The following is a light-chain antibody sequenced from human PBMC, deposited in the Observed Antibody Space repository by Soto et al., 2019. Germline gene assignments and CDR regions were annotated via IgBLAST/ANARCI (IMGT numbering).Light chain of an antibody. J-gene: IGKJ4*01. Sequence: EIVLTQSPGTLSLSPGERATLSCRASQSVSSSYLAWYQQKPGQAPRLLIYGASSRATGIPDRFSGSGSGTDFTLTISRLEPEDFAVYYCQQYGRSTAFGGGTKVEIK. CDR1: QSVSSSY. CDR3: QQYGRSTA. V-gene: IGKV3-20*01. CDR2: GAS.